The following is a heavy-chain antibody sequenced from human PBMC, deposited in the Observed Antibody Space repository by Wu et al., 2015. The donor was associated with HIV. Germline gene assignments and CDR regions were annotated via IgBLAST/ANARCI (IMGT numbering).Heavy chain of an antibody. V-gene: IGHV1-2*02. CDR2: IDPNTGAT. CDR3: ARGPAIAAADLDL. J-gene: IGHJ5*02. D-gene: IGHD6-25*01. Sequence: QVQLVQSGAEVKKPGASVKVSCQASGYTITTYDFNWVRQAPGQGLQWVGYIDPNTGATKYAQRFLDRVTMARDTSIRTAYMEVSRLGSDDTAVYFCARGPAIAAADLDLWGQGTLVIVSS. CDR1: GYTITTYD.